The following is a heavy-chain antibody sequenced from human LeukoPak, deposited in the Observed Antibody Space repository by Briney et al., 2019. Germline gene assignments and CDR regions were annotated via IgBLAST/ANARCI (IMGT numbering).Heavy chain of an antibody. CDR2: LGNSDNNM. D-gene: IGHD2/OR15-2a*01. Sequence: GGSLRLSCVGSGFIISDYYTSWIRQAPGKGLEWVAVLGNSDNNMFLSDSVKGRFTISRDNAKNSVSLQMNSLRAEDTAVYYCAREQYYRFDTWGQGAPVTVSS. V-gene: IGHV3-11*01. J-gene: IGHJ4*02. CDR1: GFIISDYY. CDR3: AREQYYRFDT.